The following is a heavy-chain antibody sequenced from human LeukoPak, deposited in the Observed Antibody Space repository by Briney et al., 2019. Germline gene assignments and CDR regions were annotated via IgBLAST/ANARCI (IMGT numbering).Heavy chain of an antibody. D-gene: IGHD6-13*01. CDR3: ARGGGIAGYYFDY. CDR1: GGSISSYY. J-gene: IGHJ4*02. V-gene: IGHV4-34*01. CDR2: INHSGST. Sequence: SETLSLTCTVSGGSISSYYWSWFRQPPGKGLEWIGEINHSGSTNYNPSLKSRVTISVDTSKNQFSLKLSSVTAADTAVYYCARGGGIAGYYFDYWGQGTLVTVSS.